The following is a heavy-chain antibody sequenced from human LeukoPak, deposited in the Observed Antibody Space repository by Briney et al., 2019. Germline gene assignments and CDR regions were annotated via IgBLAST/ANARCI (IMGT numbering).Heavy chain of an antibody. D-gene: IGHD6-13*01. V-gene: IGHV3-7*01. J-gene: IGHJ4*02. CDR2: IKQDGSEK. CDR3: ARVGQQQKIYYFDY. Sequence: GGSLRLSCAASGFTFTNAWMSWVRQAPGQGLEWVANIKQDGSEKYYVDSVKGRFTISRNNAKNSLYLQMNSLRAEDTAVYYCARVGQQQKIYYFDYWGQGTLVTVSS. CDR1: GFTFTNAW.